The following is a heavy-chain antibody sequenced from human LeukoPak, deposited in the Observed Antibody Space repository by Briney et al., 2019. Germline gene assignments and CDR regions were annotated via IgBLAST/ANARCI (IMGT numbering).Heavy chain of an antibody. Sequence: GSLRLSCAASGFTFKLYWMHWVRQVPGRGPVWVSRINHDGSDTIYADSVRGRFTISRDDAKNTLYLQMNSLRVEDTAVYYCATYSTRNAREFQSWGQGTLVTVSS. CDR1: GFTFKLYW. J-gene: IGHJ1*01. V-gene: IGHV3-74*01. D-gene: IGHD4-11*01. CDR3: ATYSTRNAREFQS. CDR2: INHDGSDT.